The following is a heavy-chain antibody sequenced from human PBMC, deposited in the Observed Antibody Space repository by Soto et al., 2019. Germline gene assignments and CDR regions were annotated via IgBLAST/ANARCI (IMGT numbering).Heavy chain of an antibody. CDR2: IIPISGTA. Sequence: QVQLVQSGAEVKKPGSSVKVSCKASGGTFSSYAISWVRQAPGQGLEWRGGIIPISGTANYAQQFQGRVTITADESTSTAYMELSSLRSEDTAVYYCARSQGSSTSLEIYYYYYYGMDVWGQGTTVTVSS. V-gene: IGHV1-69*01. CDR3: ARSQGSSTSLEIYYYYYYGMDV. J-gene: IGHJ6*02. CDR1: GGTFSSYA. D-gene: IGHD2-2*01.